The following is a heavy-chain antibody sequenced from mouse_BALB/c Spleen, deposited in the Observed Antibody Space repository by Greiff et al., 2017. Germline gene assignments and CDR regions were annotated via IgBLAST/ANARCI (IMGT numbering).Heavy chain of an antibody. V-gene: IGHV1-69*02. J-gene: IGHJ2*01. CDR1: GYTFTSYW. Sequence: QGQLQQPGAELVKPGASVKLSCKASGYTFTSYWMHWVKQRPGQGLEWIGEIDPSDSYTNYNQKFKGKATLTVDKSSSTAYMQLSSLTSEDSAVYYCARSGVPDYWGQGTTLTVSS. CDR3: ARSGVPDY. D-gene: IGHD2-14*01. CDR2: IDPSDSYT.